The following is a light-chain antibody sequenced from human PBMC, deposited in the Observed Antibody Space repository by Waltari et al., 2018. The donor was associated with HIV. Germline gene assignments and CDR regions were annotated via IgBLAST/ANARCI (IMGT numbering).Light chain of an antibody. CDR1: QSLSGC. J-gene: IGKJ4*01. CDR2: DGS. CDR3: QQRRDWPLT. Sequence: EIMLAQSPVTLSLSPGERATLFCRANQSLSGCLAWYQQKPGQAPRLLIYDGSNSAAGVPARCSGSGSETVFPLTSSSLEPEDVAVYYCQQRRDWPLTCGGGTKVDIK. V-gene: IGKV3-11*01.